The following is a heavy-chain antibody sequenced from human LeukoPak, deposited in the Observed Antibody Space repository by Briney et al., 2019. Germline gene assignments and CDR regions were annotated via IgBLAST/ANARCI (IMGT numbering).Heavy chain of an antibody. Sequence: ASVKVSCKASGYTFTSYGISWVRQAPGQGLEWMGWISAYNGNTNYAQKLQGGVTMTTDTSTSTAYMELRSLRSDDTAVYYCARIPSCKSSGGSCYVQVHWFDPWGQGTLVTVSS. CDR3: ARIPSCKSSGGSCYVQVHWFDP. V-gene: IGHV1-18*01. J-gene: IGHJ5*02. CDR2: ISAYNGNT. CDR1: GYTFTSYG. D-gene: IGHD2-15*01.